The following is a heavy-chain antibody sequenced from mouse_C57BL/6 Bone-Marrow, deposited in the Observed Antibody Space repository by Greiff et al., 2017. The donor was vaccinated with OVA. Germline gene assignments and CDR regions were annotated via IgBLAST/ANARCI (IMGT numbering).Heavy chain of an antibody. J-gene: IGHJ1*03. D-gene: IGHD1-1*01. Sequence: QVQLQQPGAELVKPGASVKLSCKASGYTFTSYWMHWVKQRPGQGLEWIGMIHPNSGSTNYNEKFKSKATLTVDKSSSTAYMQLSSLTSEDSAVYYCARKDPSITTVVEGWYFDVWGTGTTVTVSS. CDR1: GYTFTSYW. CDR2: IHPNSGST. V-gene: IGHV1-64*01. CDR3: ARKDPSITTVVEGWYFDV.